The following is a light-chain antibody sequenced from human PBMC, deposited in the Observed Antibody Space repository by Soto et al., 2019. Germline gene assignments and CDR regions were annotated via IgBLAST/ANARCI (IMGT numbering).Light chain of an antibody. CDR2: GTS. V-gene: IGKV3-20*01. CDR3: QRYGSSPLYA. Sequence: EIVLTQSPGTLSLSPGERATFSCRASQSVNSDYLAWYQQRPGLAPRLLIYGTSNRATGIPDRFSGSGPGTDFTLTINILAPEDFAVYYCQRYGSSPLYAFGQGTKLEIK. J-gene: IGKJ2*01. CDR1: QSVNSDY.